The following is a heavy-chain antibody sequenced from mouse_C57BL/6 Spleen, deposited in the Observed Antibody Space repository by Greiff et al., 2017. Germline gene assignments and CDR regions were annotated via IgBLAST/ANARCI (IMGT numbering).Heavy chain of an antibody. D-gene: IGHD4-1*01. V-gene: IGHV2-6*01. CDR1: GFSLTSSG. J-gene: IGHJ3*01. CDR3: ASGLGRTWFAY. Sequence: VMLVESGPGLVAPSQSLSITCTVSGFSLTSSGVDWVRQSPGKGLEWLGIIWGVGSKNYNSALKSRLSISKDNSKSQVFLKMNSLQTDDTAMYYCASGLGRTWFAYWGQGTLVTVSA. CDR2: IWGVGSK.